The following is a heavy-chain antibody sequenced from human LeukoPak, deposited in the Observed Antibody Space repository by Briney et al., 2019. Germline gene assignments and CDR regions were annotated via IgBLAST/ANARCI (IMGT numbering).Heavy chain of an antibody. D-gene: IGHD4-23*01. J-gene: IGHJ5*02. Sequence: SETLSLTCTVSGGSISSYYWSWIRQPAGKGLEWIGRIYTSGSTNYNPSLKSRVTMSVDTSKNQFSLKLSSVTAADTAVYCCAILRVNYGGNWFDPWGQGTLVTVSS. CDR2: IYTSGST. CDR3: AILRVNYGGNWFDP. V-gene: IGHV4-4*07. CDR1: GGSISSYY.